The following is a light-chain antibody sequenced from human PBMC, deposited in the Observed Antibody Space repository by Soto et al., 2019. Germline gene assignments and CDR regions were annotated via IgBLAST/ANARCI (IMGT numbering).Light chain of an antibody. J-gene: IGLJ1*01. Sequence: QSALTQPASVSGSPGQSITISCTGTSSDVGCYNHVCWYQQHPGKVPKLIIYEVSNRPSGVSNRFSGSKSGNTASLTISGLQAEDEADYYCSSITSSRTYVFGTGTKLTVL. CDR1: SSDVGCYNH. CDR2: EVS. V-gene: IGLV2-14*01. CDR3: SSITSSRTYV.